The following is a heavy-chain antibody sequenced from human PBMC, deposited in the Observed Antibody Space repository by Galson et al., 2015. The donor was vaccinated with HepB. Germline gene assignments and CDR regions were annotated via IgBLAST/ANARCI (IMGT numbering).Heavy chain of an antibody. Sequence: SLRLSCAASGLTVSSNYMSWVRQAPGKGLEWVSVIYSGGSTYYADSVKGRFTISRDNSKNTLYLQMNSLRVEDTAVYYCATRIAVADFDYWGQGTLVTVSP. V-gene: IGHV3-66*04. D-gene: IGHD6-19*01. CDR2: IYSGGST. CDR1: GLTVSSNY. J-gene: IGHJ4*02. CDR3: ATRIAVADFDY.